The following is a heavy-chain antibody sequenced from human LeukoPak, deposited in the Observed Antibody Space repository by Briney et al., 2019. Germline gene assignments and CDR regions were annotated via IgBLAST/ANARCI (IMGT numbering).Heavy chain of an antibody. CDR2: IGTAGKT. J-gene: IGHJ6*03. Sequence: GGSLTLSCAASGFTSSNYDMQWDRPITGKGLEWVSSIGTAGKTNYRGSVKGRFTISRENSKQSLYLQMNRLTTGDTAVYYCARGTPWYYYMDVWGKGTTVTVSS. CDR1: GFTSSNYD. CDR3: ARGTPWYYYMDV. V-gene: IGHV3-13*01.